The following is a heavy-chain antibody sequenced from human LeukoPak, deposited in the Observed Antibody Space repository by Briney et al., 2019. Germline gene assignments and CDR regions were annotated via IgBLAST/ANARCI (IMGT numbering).Heavy chain of an antibody. CDR2: IVIGSGNT. CDR1: GFTFTSSA. CDR3: AAEVDYYDSSGYYSPWYTPER. D-gene: IGHD3-22*01. Sequence: SVKVSRKASGFTFTSSAVQWVRQARGQRLEWIGWIVIGSGNTNYAQKFQERVTITRDMSTSTAYMELSSLRSEDTAVYYCAAEVDYYDSSGYYSPWYTPERWGQGTLVTVSS. J-gene: IGHJ4*02. V-gene: IGHV1-58*01.